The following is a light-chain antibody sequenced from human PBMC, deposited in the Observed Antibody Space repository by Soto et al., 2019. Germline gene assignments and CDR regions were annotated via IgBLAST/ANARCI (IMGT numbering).Light chain of an antibody. CDR3: ASYADTSSDFDG. V-gene: IGLV2-8*01. CDR2: EVS. J-gene: IGLJ1*01. Sequence: QSVLTQPPSASGSPGQSVTISCTGTSSDVGGYNYVSWYQQHPGKAPKLIIYEVSQRPSGVPDRFSGSKSGNTASLTVSGLRAEDEADYYCASYADTSSDFDGFGTGTKVTVL. CDR1: SSDVGGYNY.